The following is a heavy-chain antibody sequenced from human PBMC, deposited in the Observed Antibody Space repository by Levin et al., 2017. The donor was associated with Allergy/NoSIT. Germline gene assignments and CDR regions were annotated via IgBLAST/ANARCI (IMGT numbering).Heavy chain of an antibody. CDR2: INPNSGGT. CDR3: ARDGEYSGYDWPPGYFQH. D-gene: IGHD5-12*01. CDR1: GYTFTGYY. Sequence: GESLKISCKASGYTFTGYYMHWVRQAPGQGLEWMGWINPNSGGTNYAQKFQGRVTMTRDTSISTAYMELSRLRSDDTAVYYCARDGEYSGYDWPPGYFQHWGQGTLVTVSS. J-gene: IGHJ1*01. V-gene: IGHV1-2*02.